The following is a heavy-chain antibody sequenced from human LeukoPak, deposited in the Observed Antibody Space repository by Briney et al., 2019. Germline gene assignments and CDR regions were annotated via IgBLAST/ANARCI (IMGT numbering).Heavy chain of an antibody. CDR3: ARDRGSYFGAFDI. Sequence: SETLSLTCTVSGGSISSGDYYWSWIRQPPGKGLEWIGYIYYSGSTNYNPSLKSRVTISVDTSKNQFSLKLSSVTAADTAVYYCARDRGSYFGAFDIWGQGTMVTVSS. V-gene: IGHV4-61*08. CDR2: IYYSGST. CDR1: GGSISSGDYY. J-gene: IGHJ3*02. D-gene: IGHD1-26*01.